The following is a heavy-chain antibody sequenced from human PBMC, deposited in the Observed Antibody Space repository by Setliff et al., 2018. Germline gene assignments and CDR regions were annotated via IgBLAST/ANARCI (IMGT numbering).Heavy chain of an antibody. CDR1: GGSFSGYY. D-gene: IGHD3-10*01. J-gene: IGHJ5*02. CDR2: INHSGST. V-gene: IGHV4-34*01. CDR3: ARTVMNQAGLEES. Sequence: PSETLSLTCAVYGGSFSGYYWSWIRQPPGKGLEWIGEINHSGSTNYNPSLKSRVTISVDTSKNQFSLKLSAVTAADTAVYYCARTVMNQAGLEESWGQGTLVTVSS.